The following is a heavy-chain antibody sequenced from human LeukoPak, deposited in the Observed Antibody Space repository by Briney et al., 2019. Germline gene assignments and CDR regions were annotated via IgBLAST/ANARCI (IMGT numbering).Heavy chain of an antibody. CDR1: GGSFSGYY. CDR3: ARVRRELLWFGEFLFDY. D-gene: IGHD3-10*01. V-gene: IGHV4-34*01. Sequence: SEALSLTCAVYGGSFSGYYWSWIRQPPGKGLEWIGEINHSGSTNYNPSLKSRVTISVDTSKNQFSLKLSSVTAADTAVYYCARVRRELLWFGEFLFDYWGQGTLVTVSS. CDR2: INHSGST. J-gene: IGHJ4*02.